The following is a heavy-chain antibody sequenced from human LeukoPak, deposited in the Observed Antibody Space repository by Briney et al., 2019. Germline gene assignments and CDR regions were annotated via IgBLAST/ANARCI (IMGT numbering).Heavy chain of an antibody. CDR3: ARGTGERYYYYYMDV. CDR1: GFTFSSYS. Sequence: GGSLRLSCAASGFTFSSYSMNWVRQAPGKGLEWVSSISSSSSYIYYADSVKGRFTISRDNAKNSLYLQMNSLRAEDTAVYYCARGTGERYYYYYMDVWGKATTVTIS. V-gene: IGHV3-21*01. CDR2: ISSSSSYI. J-gene: IGHJ6*03. D-gene: IGHD7-27*01.